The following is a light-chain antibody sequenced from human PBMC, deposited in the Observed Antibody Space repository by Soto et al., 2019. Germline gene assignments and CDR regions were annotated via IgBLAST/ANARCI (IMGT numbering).Light chain of an antibody. V-gene: IGKV3-15*01. CDR2: YAS. CDR3: QNGSNWPPS. J-gene: IGKJ3*01. CDR1: ESVHSN. Sequence: EMVMTQSPATLSVSPGERVTLSCRASESVHSNLAGYQQKPGQGPSLLIYYASTRVTGVPDRFSGSGSGTELTLNISSLQSEDFGVYYCQNGSNWPPSFGPGTKVEIK.